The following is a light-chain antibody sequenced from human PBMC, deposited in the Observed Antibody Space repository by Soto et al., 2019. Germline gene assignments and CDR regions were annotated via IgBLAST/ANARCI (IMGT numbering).Light chain of an antibody. CDR2: GAS. J-gene: IGKJ5*01. V-gene: IGKV1-39*01. CDR1: QSISTY. Sequence: DIQMTQSPSSLSASVGDRVTITCRASQSISTYLNWYQQKPGKAPELLIYGASGLQTGVPSRFSGSGSGTDFTLTISSLQPEDFATYYCQHSYSTEITFGQGTRLEI. CDR3: QHSYSTEIT.